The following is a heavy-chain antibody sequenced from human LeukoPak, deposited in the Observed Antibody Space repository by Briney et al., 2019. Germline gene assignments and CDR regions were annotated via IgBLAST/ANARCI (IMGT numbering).Heavy chain of an antibody. D-gene: IGHD3-22*01. CDR1: GGSISSYY. V-gene: IGHV4-59*12. CDR3: ARAYDSSGNPFDY. CDR2: IYYSGST. Sequence: PSETLSLTCTVSGGSISSYYWSWIRQPPGKGLEWIGYIYYSGSTNYNPSLKSRVTISVDTSKNQFSLKLSSVTAADTAVYYCARAYDSSGNPFDYWGQGTLVTVSS. J-gene: IGHJ4*02.